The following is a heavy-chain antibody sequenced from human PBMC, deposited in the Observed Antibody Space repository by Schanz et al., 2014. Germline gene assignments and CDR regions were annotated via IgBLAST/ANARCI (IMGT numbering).Heavy chain of an antibody. CDR1: GGTFSSYT. Sequence: QVPLVQSGAEVKKPGSSVKVSCKASGGTFSSYTISWVRQAPGQGLEWMGWISAYNGNTNYAQKLQGRVTMTTDTSTSTAYMELRSLRSDDTAVYYCARGGYSSGWYDRDIAHFDYWGQGTLVTVSS. V-gene: IGHV1-18*01. J-gene: IGHJ4*02. CDR3: ARGGYSSGWYDRDIAHFDY. D-gene: IGHD6-19*01. CDR2: ISAYNGNT.